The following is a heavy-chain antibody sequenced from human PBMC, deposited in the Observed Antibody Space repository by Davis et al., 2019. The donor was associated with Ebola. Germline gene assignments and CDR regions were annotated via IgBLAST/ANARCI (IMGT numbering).Heavy chain of an antibody. V-gene: IGHV1-46*01. CDR2: LHPSADNT. CDR3: ARGDWNDVPTV. CDR1: GYSFTSYY. Sequence: ASVKVSCKASGYSFTSYYMHWLRQAPGQGPEWMGTLHPSADNTVNAQKFQGRVTMTKVTSTTTVYMELSSLRSDDTAVYYCARGDWNDVPTVWGQGTLVTVSS. D-gene: IGHD1-1*01. J-gene: IGHJ4*02.